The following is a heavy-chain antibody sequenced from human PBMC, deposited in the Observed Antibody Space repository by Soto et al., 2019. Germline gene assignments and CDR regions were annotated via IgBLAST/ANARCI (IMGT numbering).Heavy chain of an antibody. CDR1: GYTFTSYA. CDR2: INAGNGNT. D-gene: IGHD2-2*01. CDR3: ARAVVVVPAAIGFFDP. J-gene: IGHJ5*02. Sequence: QVQLVQSGAEVKKPGASVKVSCKASGYTFTSYAMHWVRQAPGQRLEWMGWINAGNGNTKYSQKFQGRVTLTRDTSASTAYMELSSLRSEDTAVYYCARAVVVVPAAIGFFDPWGQGTLVTVSS. V-gene: IGHV1-3*01.